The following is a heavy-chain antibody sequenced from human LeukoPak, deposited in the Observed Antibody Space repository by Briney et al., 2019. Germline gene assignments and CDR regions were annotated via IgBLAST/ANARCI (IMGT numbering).Heavy chain of an antibody. CDR3: ARAAGYFVAFDI. CDR1: GGSISSYY. CDR2: IYYSGST. V-gene: IGHV4-59*01. D-gene: IGHD6-13*01. J-gene: IGHJ3*02. Sequence: PSETLSLTCTVSGGSISSYYWSWIRRPPGKGLEWIGYIYYSGSTNYNPSLKSRVTISVDTSKNQFSLKLSSVTAADTAVYYCARAAGYFVAFDIWGQGTMVTVSS.